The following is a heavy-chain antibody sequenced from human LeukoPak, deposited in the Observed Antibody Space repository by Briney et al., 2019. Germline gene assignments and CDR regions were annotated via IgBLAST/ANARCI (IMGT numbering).Heavy chain of an antibody. CDR2: INHSGST. Sequence: PSETLSLTCAVYGGSFSGYCWSWIRQPPGKGLEWIGEINHSGSTNYNPSLKSRVTISVDTSKNQFSLKLSSVTAADTAVYYCARAAWAGTVDYWGQGTLVTVSS. D-gene: IGHD6-19*01. CDR3: ARAAWAGTVDY. V-gene: IGHV4-34*01. J-gene: IGHJ4*02. CDR1: GGSFSGYC.